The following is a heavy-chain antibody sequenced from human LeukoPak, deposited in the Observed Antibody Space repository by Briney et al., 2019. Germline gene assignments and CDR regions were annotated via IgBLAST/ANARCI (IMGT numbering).Heavy chain of an antibody. J-gene: IGHJ4*02. Sequence: PGGSLRLSCAASGFTFSTGMSWVRQAPGKGLEWVSGISGGGVGTYYADSVKDRFTISRDNSKNTLYLQMNRLRAEDTAVYYCVKQEDSSSSWNYWGQGTLVTVSS. CDR3: VKQEDSSSSWNY. V-gene: IGHV3-23*01. CDR1: GFTFSTG. D-gene: IGHD6-13*01. CDR2: ISGGGVGT.